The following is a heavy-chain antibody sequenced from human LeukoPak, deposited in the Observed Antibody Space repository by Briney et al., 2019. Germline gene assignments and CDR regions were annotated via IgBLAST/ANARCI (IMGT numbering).Heavy chain of an antibody. D-gene: IGHD3-9*01. CDR1: GFTFSSYS. CDR2: ISSSSSYI. V-gene: IGHV3-21*01. CDR3: ARGYYDILTGYYRELDY. J-gene: IGHJ4*02. Sequence: GGSLRLSCAASGFTFSSYSMNWVRQAPGKGLKWVSSISSSSSYIYYADSVKGRFTISRDNAKNSLYLQMNSLRAEDTAVYYCARGYYDILTGYYRELDYWGQGTLVTVSS.